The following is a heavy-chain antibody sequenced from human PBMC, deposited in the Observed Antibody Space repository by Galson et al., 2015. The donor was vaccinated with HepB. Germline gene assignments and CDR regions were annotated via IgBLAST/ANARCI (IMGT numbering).Heavy chain of an antibody. D-gene: IGHD2-8*01. CDR2: TYYRAKWYT. J-gene: IGHJ3*02. V-gene: IGHV6-1*01. CDR1: GDSVSSNSAA. CDR3: ARPLVLNGRFTPGVGPFHI. Sequence: CAISGDSVSSNSAAWNWIRQSPSRGLEWLGRTYYRAKWYTGYAVSLRSRITINPDTSRNQVSLTLRSVTAADTAVYYCARPLVLNGRFTPGVGPFHIWGHGTMVTVSA.